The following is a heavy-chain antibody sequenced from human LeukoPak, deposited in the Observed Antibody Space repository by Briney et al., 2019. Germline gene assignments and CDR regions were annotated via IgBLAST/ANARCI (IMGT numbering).Heavy chain of an antibody. CDR3: ARSGTAMASESDY. V-gene: IGHV4-34*01. D-gene: IGHD5-18*01. CDR1: GGSFSGYY. Sequence: SETLSLTCAVYGGSFSGYYWSWIRQPPGKGLEWIGEINHSGSTNYNPSLKSRVTISVDTSKNQFSLKLSSVTAADTAVYYCARSGTAMASESDYWGQGTLVTVSS. CDR2: INHSGST. J-gene: IGHJ4*02.